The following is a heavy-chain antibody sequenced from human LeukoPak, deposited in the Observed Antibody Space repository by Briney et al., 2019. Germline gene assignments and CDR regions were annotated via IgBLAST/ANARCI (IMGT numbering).Heavy chain of an antibody. Sequence: PEGSLRLSCAASGFTFSDYYMNWIRQAPGKGLEWVSYISSSSSHTKYADSVKGRFTISRDNARNSLFLQMNSLRAEDTAIYYCARGVSAAGFGYFDYWGQGTLVTVSS. CDR3: ARGVSAAGFGYFDY. CDR2: ISSSSSHT. J-gene: IGHJ4*02. CDR1: GFTFSDYY. V-gene: IGHV3-11*05. D-gene: IGHD6-13*01.